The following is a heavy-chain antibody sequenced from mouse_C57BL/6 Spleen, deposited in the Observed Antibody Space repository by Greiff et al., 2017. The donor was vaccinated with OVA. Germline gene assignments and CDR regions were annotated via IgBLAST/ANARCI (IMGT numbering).Heavy chain of an antibody. V-gene: IGHV3-6*01. CDR2: ISYDGSN. J-gene: IGHJ2*01. D-gene: IGHD1-1*01. Sequence: EVKLVESGPGLVKPSQSLSLTCPVTGYSITSGYYWNWIRQFPGNKLEWMGYISYDGSNNYNPSLKNRISITRDTSKNQFFLKLNSVTTEDTATYYCARALITTVVEGYWGQGTTLTVSS. CDR3: ARALITTVVEGY. CDR1: GYSITSGYY.